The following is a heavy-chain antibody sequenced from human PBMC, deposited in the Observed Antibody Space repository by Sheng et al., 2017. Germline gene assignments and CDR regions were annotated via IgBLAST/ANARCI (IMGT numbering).Heavy chain of an antibody. Sequence: QLQLQESDPGLVKPSETLSLTCTVSGGSISSSRYFWGWIRQPPGKGLEWIGNIYYSGSTYYNPSLKSRVTISVDTSKNQFSLKLSSVTAADTAVYYCASYQAATEWGQGNPGHRLL. CDR2: IYYSGST. D-gene: IGHD6-25*01. J-gene: IGHJ4*02. V-gene: IGHV4-39*07. CDR1: GGSISSSRYF. CDR3: ASYQAATE.